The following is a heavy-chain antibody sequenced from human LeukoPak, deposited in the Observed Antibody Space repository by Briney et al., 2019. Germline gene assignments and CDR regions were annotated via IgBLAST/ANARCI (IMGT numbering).Heavy chain of an antibody. V-gene: IGHV3-30*02. Sequence: GGSLRLSCAASGFTFSSYGMHWVRQAPGKGLVWVAFIRYDGSNKYSTDSVKGRFTISRDNSKNTQYLQMGILRPEDKAVYYCSTNKVAGSWYFHRWGRGSLVTVSS. CDR3: STNKVAGSWYFHR. CDR1: GFTFSSYG. CDR2: IRYDGSNK. D-gene: IGHD1/OR15-1a*01. J-gene: IGHJ2*01.